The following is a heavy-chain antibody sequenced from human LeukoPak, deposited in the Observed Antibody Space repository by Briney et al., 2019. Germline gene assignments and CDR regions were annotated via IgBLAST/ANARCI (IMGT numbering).Heavy chain of an antibody. CDR3: AKDGGLWVSAHWGDS. Sequence: GGSLRLSCTASGFTFSSYTMSWVRQAPGKGLKWVSTITTGGPNTYYADSVKGRFTVSRDDSKDTLYLQMNSLRAEDTAVYYCAKDGGLWVSAHWGDSWGRGTLVTVSS. CDR1: GFTFSSYT. CDR2: ITTGGPNT. V-gene: IGHV3-23*01. D-gene: IGHD7-27*01. J-gene: IGHJ4*02.